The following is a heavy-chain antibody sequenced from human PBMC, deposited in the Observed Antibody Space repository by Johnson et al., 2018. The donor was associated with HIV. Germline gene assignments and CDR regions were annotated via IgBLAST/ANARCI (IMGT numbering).Heavy chain of an antibody. V-gene: IGHV3-30*04. CDR2: ISYDGGEK. J-gene: IGHJ3*02. CDR3: ARAHLIFPKNAFDI. CDR1: GFTFSSYA. D-gene: IGHD3-3*02. Sequence: QVQLVESGGGVVQPGRSLRLSCAAAGFTFSSYAMHWVRQAPGKGLEWVALISYDGGEKYYADSVQGRFTISRDNVNNSVFLLLNSLRVEDTAVYFCARAHLIFPKNAFDIWGQGTMVTVSS.